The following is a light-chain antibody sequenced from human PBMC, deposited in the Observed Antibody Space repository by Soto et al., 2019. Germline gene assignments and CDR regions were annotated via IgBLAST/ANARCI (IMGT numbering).Light chain of an antibody. J-gene: IGLJ1*01. Sequence: QSALTQPASVSGSPGQSITISFTGTSSDIGGYNYVSWYQQLPGKVPKLIIYDVSNRPSGVSDRFSGSKSGNAASLTISGLQAEDEADYYCRSYTSTSTLYVFGTGTKLTVL. V-gene: IGLV2-14*03. CDR1: SSDIGGYNY. CDR3: RSYTSTSTLYV. CDR2: DVS.